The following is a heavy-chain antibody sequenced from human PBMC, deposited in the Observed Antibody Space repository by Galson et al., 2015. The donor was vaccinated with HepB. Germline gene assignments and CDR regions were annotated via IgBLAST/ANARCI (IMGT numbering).Heavy chain of an antibody. CDR2: ISSSGDTI. Sequence: SLRLSCAVSGFTFSPYSMNWVRQAPGKGLEWVSYISSSGDTIYYADSVKGRFSISRDSAKNSLYLQMNSLRPEDTAIYYCARGGNYFYYYMDVWGKGTTVTISS. V-gene: IGHV3-48*01. CDR3: ARGGNYFYYYMDV. J-gene: IGHJ6*03. D-gene: IGHD1-26*01. CDR1: GFTFSPYS.